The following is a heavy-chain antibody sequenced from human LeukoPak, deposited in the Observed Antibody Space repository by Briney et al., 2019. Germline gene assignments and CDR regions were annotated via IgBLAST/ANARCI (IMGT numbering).Heavy chain of an antibody. V-gene: IGHV4-34*01. CDR2: INHSGST. Sequence: SETLSLTCAVYGGSFRGYYRSWIRQPPGKGLEWIGEINHSGSTNYNPSLKSRVTISVDTSKNQFSLKLSSVTAADTAVYYCARGDNVLLWFGESRRDAFDIWGQGTMVTVSS. D-gene: IGHD3-10*01. CDR1: GGSFRGYY. J-gene: IGHJ3*02. CDR3: ARGDNVLLWFGESRRDAFDI.